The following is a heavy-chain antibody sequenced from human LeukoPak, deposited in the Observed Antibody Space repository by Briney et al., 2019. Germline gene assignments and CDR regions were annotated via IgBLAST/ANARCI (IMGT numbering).Heavy chain of an antibody. CDR2: ISSSSSYI. J-gene: IGHJ3*02. Sequence: PGGSLRLSCAASGFTFSSYSMNWVRQAPGKGLEWVSSISSSSSYIYYADSVKGRFTISRDDTKNSLYLQMNSLRAEDTAVYYCAREPSPMDAFDIWGQGTMVTVSS. CDR3: AREPSPMDAFDI. CDR1: GFTFSSYS. D-gene: IGHD2-2*01. V-gene: IGHV3-21*01.